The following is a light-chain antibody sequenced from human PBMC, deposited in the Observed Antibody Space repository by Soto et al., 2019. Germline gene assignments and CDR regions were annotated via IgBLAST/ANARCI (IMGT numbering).Light chain of an antibody. CDR2: GNT. V-gene: IGLV1-40*01. CDR3: QSYDSNGGCRRV. J-gene: IGLJ2*01. CDR1: SSNIGAGYD. Sequence: QSVLTQPPSVSGAPGQRVTISCTGSSSNIGAGYDVHWYQQVPGTAPKVLIYGNTNRPSGVPDRFSGSKSGTSASLAITGLQAEDEGDYYCQSYDSNGGCRRVFGGGTKLTVL.